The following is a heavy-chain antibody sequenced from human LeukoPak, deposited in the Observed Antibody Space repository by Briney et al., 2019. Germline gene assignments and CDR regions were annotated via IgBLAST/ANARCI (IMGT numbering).Heavy chain of an antibody. CDR3: AKVTSSGWYLGYFDY. J-gene: IGHJ4*02. D-gene: IGHD6-19*01. CDR1: GFTFSSYA. CDR2: ISGSGGST. V-gene: IGHV3-23*01. Sequence: PGGSLRLSCAASGFTFSSYAMSWVRQAPGKGLEWVSAISGSGGSTYYADSVKGRFTISRDNSKNTLYLQMNSLRAEDTAVYYCAKVTSSGWYLGYFDYWGQGTLVTVPS.